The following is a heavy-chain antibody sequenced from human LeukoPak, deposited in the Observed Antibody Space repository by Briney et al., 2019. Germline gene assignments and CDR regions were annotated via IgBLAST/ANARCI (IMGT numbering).Heavy chain of an antibody. J-gene: IGHJ6*03. CDR2: ISGSGGST. CDR1: GFTFSSYG. CDR3: AKHPGGFTGIVNYYYMDV. V-gene: IGHV3-23*01. D-gene: IGHD3-16*02. Sequence: PGGSLRLSCAASGFTFSSYGMNWVRQAPGKGLEWVSTISGSGGSTFYADSVQGRFTISRDNSKNTLYLQMNSLRLEDTAVYYCAKHPGGFTGIVNYYYMDVWGEGTTVTVSS.